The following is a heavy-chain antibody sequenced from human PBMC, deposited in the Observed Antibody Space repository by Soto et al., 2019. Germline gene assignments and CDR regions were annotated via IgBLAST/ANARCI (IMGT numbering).Heavy chain of an antibody. D-gene: IGHD3-10*02. J-gene: IGHJ4*02. V-gene: IGHV4-59*02. CDR1: DASVSKYY. CDR3: ARGQLLFAY. CDR2: ISHTGYT. Sequence: PSETLSLTCSVSDASVSKYYWSWIRQPPGKGLEWIGYISHTGYTSYNPSLESRLTISMDKSKNQLSLNLNSVTTADTAVYYCARGQLLFAYWGQGTPVTVSS.